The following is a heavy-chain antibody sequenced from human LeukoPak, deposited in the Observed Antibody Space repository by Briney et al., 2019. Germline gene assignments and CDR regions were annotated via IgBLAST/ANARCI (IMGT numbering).Heavy chain of an antibody. V-gene: IGHV1-2*02. CDR3: ARDFLGYCTTTNCYDVVFDH. D-gene: IGHD2-2*01. CDR2: INPKSGGT. CDR1: GDTFTDYY. J-gene: IGHJ4*02. Sequence: ASVKVSCKTSGDTFTDYYMHWVRQAPGQGLEWMGLINPKSGGTNYVQNFQGRVTMTRDTSISIAYMELSSLRSDDTAVYYCARDFLGYCTTTNCYDVVFDHWGQGTLVTVSS.